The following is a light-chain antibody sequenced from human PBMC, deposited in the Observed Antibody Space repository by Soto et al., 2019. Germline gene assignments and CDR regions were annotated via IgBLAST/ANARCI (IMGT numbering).Light chain of an antibody. J-gene: IGKJ2*01. Sequence: DIQMTQSPSSLSASVGDRVTIACRASQSISTYLNWYLQKPGKAPVLLIYAASRLQSGVPSRFNGSGSGTDFTLTINSLQPEDCATYYCQHSYTTPLTFGQGTTLDIK. CDR3: QHSYTTPLT. CDR2: AAS. V-gene: IGKV1-39*01. CDR1: QSISTY.